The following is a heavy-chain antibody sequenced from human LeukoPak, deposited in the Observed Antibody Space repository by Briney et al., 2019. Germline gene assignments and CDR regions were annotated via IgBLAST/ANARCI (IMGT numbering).Heavy chain of an antibody. CDR2: INHSGST. Sequence: SETLSHTCAVYGGSFSGYYWSWIRQPPGKGLEWIGEINHSGSTNYNPSLKSRVTISVDTSKNQFSLKLSSVTAADTAVYYCARDSSWLVRYYFDYWGQGTLVTVSS. J-gene: IGHJ4*02. CDR1: GGSFSGYY. V-gene: IGHV4-34*01. D-gene: IGHD6-19*01. CDR3: ARDSSWLVRYYFDY.